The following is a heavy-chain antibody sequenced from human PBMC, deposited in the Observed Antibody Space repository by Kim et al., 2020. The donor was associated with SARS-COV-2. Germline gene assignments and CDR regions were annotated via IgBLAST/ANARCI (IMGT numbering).Heavy chain of an antibody. V-gene: IGHV4-31*03. D-gene: IGHD3-9*01. CDR2: IYYSGST. CDR3: ARDNRGTSYYDILIGPPDAFDI. CDR1: GGSISSGGYY. J-gene: IGHJ3*02. Sequence: SETLSLTCTVSGGSISSGGYYWSWIRQHPGKGLEWIGYIYYSGSTYYNPSLKSRVTISVDTSKNQFSLKLSSVTAADTAVYYCARDNRGTSYYDILIGPPDAFDIWGQGTMVTVSS.